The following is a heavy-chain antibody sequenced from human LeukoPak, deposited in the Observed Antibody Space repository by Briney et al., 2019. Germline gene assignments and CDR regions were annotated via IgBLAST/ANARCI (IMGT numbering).Heavy chain of an antibody. CDR3: GREVLENDF. CDR1: GFTSSNYE. V-gene: IGHV3-48*03. CDR2: SSSSGSTI. Sequence: GGSLRPSCAPSGFTSSNYEMNSVRQAPGKGLEWVSYSSSSGSTIYYADSVKGRFTISRDNAKNSLYLQMNSMRAEDTAVYYCGREVLENDFGGRGTLVTVSS. J-gene: IGHJ4*02. D-gene: IGHD1-1*01.